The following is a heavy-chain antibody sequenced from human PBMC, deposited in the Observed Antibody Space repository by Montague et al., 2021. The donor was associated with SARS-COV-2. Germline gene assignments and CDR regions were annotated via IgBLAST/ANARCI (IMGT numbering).Heavy chain of an antibody. CDR2: IYHTGST. CDR1: GDSISTDNW. D-gene: IGHD2-15*01. Sequence: SETLSLTCVVSGDSISTDNWWTWVRLPPGKGLEWVGEIYHTGSTKYKPSLKSRVSMSVDKSWNQFSLRLTSVTAADTAVYYCAGGSGCSGGSCYSEWDPHYYYGMDVWGQGTTVTVSS. J-gene: IGHJ6*02. V-gene: IGHV4-4*02. CDR3: AGGSGCSGGSCYSEWDPHYYYGMDV.